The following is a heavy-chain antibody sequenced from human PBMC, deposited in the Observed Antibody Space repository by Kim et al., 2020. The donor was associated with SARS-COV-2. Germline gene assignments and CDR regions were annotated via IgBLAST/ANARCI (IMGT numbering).Heavy chain of an antibody. J-gene: IGHJ6*02. CDR2: INPRGGNT. CDR1: GYSSTNYY. D-gene: IGHD3-16*01. CDR3: ARGLSYGLDV. V-gene: IGHV1-46*01. Sequence: ASVKVSCKTSGYSSTNYYIHWVRQAPGQGVEWLGIINPRGGNTTYTQKFQGRVTMTRDTSTGTVHLDLTSLGSEDTAVYYCARGLSYGLDVWGQGTTVTVSS.